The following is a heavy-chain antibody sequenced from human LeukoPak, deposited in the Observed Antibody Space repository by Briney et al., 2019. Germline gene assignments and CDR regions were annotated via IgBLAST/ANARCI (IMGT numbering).Heavy chain of an antibody. J-gene: IGHJ3*02. V-gene: IGHV4-30-2*01. CDR1: GGSISSGGYY. D-gene: IGHD1-26*01. CDR3: ATNRAGTYDRPFDI. Sequence: SETLSLTCTVSGGSISSGGYYWSWIRQPPGKGLEWIGYIYHSGSTYYNPSLKSRVTISVDRSKNQFSLKPSSVTAADTAFYFCATNRAGTYDRPFDIWGQGTMVTVSS. CDR2: IYHSGST.